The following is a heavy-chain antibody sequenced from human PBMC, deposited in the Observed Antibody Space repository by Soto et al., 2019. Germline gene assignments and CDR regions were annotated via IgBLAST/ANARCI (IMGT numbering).Heavy chain of an antibody. Sequence: GGSLRLSCAASGFTFSSYSMNWVRQAPGKGLEWVSYISSSSSTIYYADSVKGRFTISRDNAKNSLYLQMNSLRAEDTAVYYCARVKGGLWFGELWTNFDYWGQGTLVTVSS. D-gene: IGHD3-10*01. J-gene: IGHJ4*02. V-gene: IGHV3-48*01. CDR2: ISSSSSTI. CDR3: ARVKGGLWFGELWTNFDY. CDR1: GFTFSSYS.